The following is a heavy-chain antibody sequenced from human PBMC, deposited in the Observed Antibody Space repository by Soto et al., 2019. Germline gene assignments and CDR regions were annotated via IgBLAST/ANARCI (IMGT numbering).Heavy chain of an antibody. D-gene: IGHD6-13*01. Sequence: SETLSLTCTVSGGSIRSGDYYWSWIRQPPGKGLEWIGYIYYSGSTYYNPSLKSRVTISVDTSKNQFSLKLSSVTAADTAVYYCARDPAAPYYYYGMDVWGQGTTVTVSS. CDR2: IYYSGST. CDR1: GGSIRSGDYY. J-gene: IGHJ6*02. V-gene: IGHV4-30-4*01. CDR3: ARDPAAPYYYYGMDV.